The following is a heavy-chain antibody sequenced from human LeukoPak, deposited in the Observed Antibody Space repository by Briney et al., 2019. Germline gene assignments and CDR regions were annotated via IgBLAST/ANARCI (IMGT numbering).Heavy chain of an antibody. CDR2: ISNSGSTI. CDR3: ARTTVTGGYYYGMDV. J-gene: IGHJ6*02. CDR1: GFTFSNYG. Sequence: QSGGSLRLSCAASGFTFSNYGLNWVRQAPGKGLEWVSYISNSGSTIDYADSVKGRFTISRDNAKNSLYLQMNNLTAEDTTVHYCARTTVTGGYYYGMDVWGQGTTVTVSS. V-gene: IGHV3-48*01. D-gene: IGHD4-17*01.